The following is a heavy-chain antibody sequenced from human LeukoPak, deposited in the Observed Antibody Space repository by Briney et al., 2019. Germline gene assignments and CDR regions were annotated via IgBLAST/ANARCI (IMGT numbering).Heavy chain of an antibody. Sequence: GGSLRLSCVVSGYSFSTNMMTWVRQAPGKGLEWVATILPGGKESYRVDSVKGRFIISRDSAKNLLLLQMNSLRGDDTALYYCMSAHGYWGQGTLVTVSS. V-gene: IGHV3-7*01. CDR2: ILPGGKES. CDR3: MSAHGY. CDR1: GYSFSTNM. J-gene: IGHJ4*02.